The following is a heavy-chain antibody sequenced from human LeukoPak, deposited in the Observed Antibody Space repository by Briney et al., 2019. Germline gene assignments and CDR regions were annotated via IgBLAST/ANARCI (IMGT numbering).Heavy chain of an antibody. Sequence: GGSLRLSCAASGFTFSSYAMSWARQAPGKGLEWVSAISGSGGSTYSADSVKGRFTISRDNSKNTLYLQMNRLRAEDTALYYCAKGRYDYGDYAHFQHWGQGTLVTVSS. V-gene: IGHV3-23*01. J-gene: IGHJ1*01. CDR1: GFTFSSYA. CDR2: ISGSGGST. D-gene: IGHD4-17*01. CDR3: AKGRYDYGDYAHFQH.